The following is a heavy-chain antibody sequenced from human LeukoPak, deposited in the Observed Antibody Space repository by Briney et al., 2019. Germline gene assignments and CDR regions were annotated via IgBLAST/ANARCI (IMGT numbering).Heavy chain of an antibody. Sequence: GGSLRHSCAASGFTVSSNYMSWVRQAPGKGLEWVSVIYSGGSTYYADSVKGRFTISKDNSKNTLYLQMNSLRAEDTAVYYCARGKGYYYYMDVWGKGTTVTVSS. D-gene: IGHD3-10*01. J-gene: IGHJ6*03. V-gene: IGHV3-53*01. CDR1: GFTVSSNY. CDR3: ARGKGYYYYMDV. CDR2: IYSGGST.